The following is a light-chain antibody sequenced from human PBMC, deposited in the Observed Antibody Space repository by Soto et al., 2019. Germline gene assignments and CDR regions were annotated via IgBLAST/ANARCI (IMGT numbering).Light chain of an antibody. CDR3: QHYGGSFI. CDR1: QSINSKS. CDR2: NTS. Sequence: EIVLTQSPGTLSLSPGEGATVSCRVSQSINSKSLVWYQRKFGQAPRLLIYNTSTRATGIPDRFSGSGSGTDFPLSISGLEPEDFAVYYLQHYGGSFIFGPGTKGDFK. J-gene: IGKJ3*01. V-gene: IGKV3-20*01.